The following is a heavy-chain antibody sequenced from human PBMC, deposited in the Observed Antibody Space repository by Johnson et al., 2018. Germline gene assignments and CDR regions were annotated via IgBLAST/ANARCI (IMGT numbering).Heavy chain of an antibody. CDR1: EFTFTNAR. D-gene: IGHD3-22*01. CDR3: TTSVTFSVYYL. CDR2: SKSKTDGGTT. J-gene: IGHJ3*01. V-gene: IGHV3-15*01. Sequence: EVQLVETGGGLVKPGGSLRLSCAASEFTFTNARMTWVRQAQGKGPEWVGRSKSKTDGGTTDYAALVKGRFTISRDESKNILHLQMNSLKNEDTCVYYYTTSVTFSVYYLWGQGTMVTVSS.